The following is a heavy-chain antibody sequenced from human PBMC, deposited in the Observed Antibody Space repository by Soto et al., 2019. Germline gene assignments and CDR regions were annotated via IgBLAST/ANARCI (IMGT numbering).Heavy chain of an antibody. V-gene: IGHV1-2*04. J-gene: IGHJ6*02. Sequence: QVQLVQSGAEVKKPGASVKVSCKASGYTFTGYYMHGVRQAPGQGLEWMGWINPNSGGTNYAQKFQGWVTMTRDTSISTAYMELSRLRSDDTAVYYGARVGVERKDYHHSGAGTFGGMDVWGQGTTVTVSS. CDR1: GYTFTGYY. CDR2: INPNSGGT. D-gene: IGHD3-16*01. CDR3: ARVGVERKDYHHSGAGTFGGMDV.